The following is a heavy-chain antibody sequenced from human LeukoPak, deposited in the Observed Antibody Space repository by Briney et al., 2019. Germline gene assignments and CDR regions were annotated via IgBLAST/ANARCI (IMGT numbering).Heavy chain of an antibody. Sequence: GGSLRLSCTASGFTFSSYSMNWVRQAPGKGLEWVSYISSSSSNIFYADSFKGRFTISRDNAKNSLYLQMNSLRVEDTAVYYCAKGMEGGYVKLYYYGMDVWGQGTTVTVSS. V-gene: IGHV3-21*01. CDR1: GFTFSSYS. J-gene: IGHJ6*02. D-gene: IGHD5-12*01. CDR3: AKGMEGGYVKLYYYGMDV. CDR2: ISSSSSNI.